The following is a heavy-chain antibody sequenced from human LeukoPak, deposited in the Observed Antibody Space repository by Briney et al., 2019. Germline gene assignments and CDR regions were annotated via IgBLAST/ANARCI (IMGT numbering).Heavy chain of an antibody. Sequence: SVKVSCKASGGTSSTYTITWVRQAPGQGLEWMGGIIPIFRTPNYAQKFQGRVTITTDESTSTAYMELSSLKSEDTAIYYCARVDRYYFYLDVWGKGTTVTVPS. J-gene: IGHJ6*03. V-gene: IGHV1-69*05. CDR1: GGTSSTYT. CDR2: IIPIFRTP. CDR3: ARVDRYYFYLDV.